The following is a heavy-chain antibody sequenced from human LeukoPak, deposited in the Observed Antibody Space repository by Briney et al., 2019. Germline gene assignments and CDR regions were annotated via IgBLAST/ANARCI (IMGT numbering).Heavy chain of an antibody. J-gene: IGHJ3*02. D-gene: IGHD3-22*01. Sequence: SETLSLTCTGSGGSISSYYWSWIRQPPGKGLEWIGYIYYSGSTNYNPSLKSRVTISVDTSKNQFSLKLSSVTAADTAVYYCAREGSGSDDAFDIWGQGTMVTVSS. V-gene: IGHV4-59*01. CDR1: GGSISSYY. CDR3: AREGSGSDDAFDI. CDR2: IYYSGST.